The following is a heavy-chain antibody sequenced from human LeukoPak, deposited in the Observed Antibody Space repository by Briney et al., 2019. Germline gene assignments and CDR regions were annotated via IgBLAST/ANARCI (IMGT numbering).Heavy chain of an antibody. Sequence: SETLSLTCTASGGSISSYYWSWIRQPPGKGLEWIGYIYYSGGTNYNPSLMSRVTISVDTSKNQFSLKLSSVTAADTAVYYCARHVRPMTYYDFWSGYPYWYFDLWGRGTLVTVSS. CDR3: ARHVRPMTYYDFWSGYPYWYFDL. CDR1: GGSISSYY. CDR2: IYYSGGT. D-gene: IGHD3-3*01. J-gene: IGHJ2*01. V-gene: IGHV4-59*08.